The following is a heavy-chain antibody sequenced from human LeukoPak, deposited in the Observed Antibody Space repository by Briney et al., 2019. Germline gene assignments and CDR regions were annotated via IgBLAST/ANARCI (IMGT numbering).Heavy chain of an antibody. CDR1: GYTFTSYA. Sequence: ASVKVSCKASGYTFTSYAMHWVRQAPGQRLEWMGWINAGNGNTKYSQEFQGRVTITRDTSASTAYMELSSLRSEDMAVYYCARGPTYYYDSSGYSEVFDYWGQGTLVTVSS. CDR2: INAGNGNT. D-gene: IGHD3-22*01. CDR3: ARGPTYYYDSSGYSEVFDY. V-gene: IGHV1-3*03. J-gene: IGHJ4*02.